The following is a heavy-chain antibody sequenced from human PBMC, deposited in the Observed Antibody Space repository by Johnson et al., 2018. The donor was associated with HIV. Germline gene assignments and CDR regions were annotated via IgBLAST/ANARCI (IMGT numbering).Heavy chain of an antibody. V-gene: IGHV3-74*01. CDR1: GFTFSDAW. Sequence: VQLVESGGGLVEPGGSLRISCAASGFTFSDAWMHWVRQAPGKGLEWVGRINSDGSSTRYADSVKGRFTISRDNAKNTLYLQMNSLRAEDTAVYYCARELDTSWLSAFDIWGQGTMVTVSS. J-gene: IGHJ3*02. CDR3: ARELDTSWLSAFDI. D-gene: IGHD5-18*01. CDR2: INSDGSST.